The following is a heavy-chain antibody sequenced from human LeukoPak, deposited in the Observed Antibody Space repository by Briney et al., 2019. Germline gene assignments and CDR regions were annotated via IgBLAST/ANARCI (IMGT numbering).Heavy chain of an antibody. CDR1: GFTFSSYS. V-gene: IGHV3-21*01. CDR2: ISSSTDYI. Sequence: GGSLRLSCAASGFTFSSYSMNWVRQARGKGLEWVASISSSTDYIYYADSMKGRFTISRDNTKNSLYLQMNSLRAEDTAVYYCARGGYDILTGYSFSWFDPWGQGSLVTVSS. J-gene: IGHJ5*02. D-gene: IGHD3-9*01. CDR3: ARGGYDILTGYSFSWFDP.